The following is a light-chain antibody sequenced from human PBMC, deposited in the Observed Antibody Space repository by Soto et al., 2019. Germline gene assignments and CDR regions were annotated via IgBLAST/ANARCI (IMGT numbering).Light chain of an antibody. CDR1: QGISSY. CDR2: AAS. J-gene: IGKJ4*01. CDR3: QQYHSYPS. Sequence: AIRMTQSPSSFSASTGDRVTITCRASQGISSYLAWYQQKPGKAPKLLIYAASTLQSGVPSRFSGSGSGTDFTLTISCLQSEYFATYYCQQYHSYPSFGGGTKLDIK. V-gene: IGKV1-8*01.